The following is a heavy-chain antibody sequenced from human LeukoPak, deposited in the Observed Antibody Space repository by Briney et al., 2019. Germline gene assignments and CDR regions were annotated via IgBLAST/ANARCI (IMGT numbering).Heavy chain of an antibody. J-gene: IGHJ4*02. V-gene: IGHV1-69*13. CDR3: ARRTHYYDSSGSPFDY. CDR1: GGTFSSYA. CDR2: IIPIFGTA. D-gene: IGHD3-22*01. Sequence: VAPVKVSCKASGGTFSSYAISWVRQAPGQGLEWMGGIIPIFGTANYAQKFQGRVTITADESTSTAYMELSSLRSEDTAVYYCARRTHYYDSSGSPFDYWGQGTLVTVSS.